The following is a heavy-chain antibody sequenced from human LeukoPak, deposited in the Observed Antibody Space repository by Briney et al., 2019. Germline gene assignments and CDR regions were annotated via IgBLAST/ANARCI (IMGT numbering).Heavy chain of an antibody. Sequence: GGSLRLSCAASGFTFSSYSMNWVRQAPGKGLEWVSSISSSSSYIYYTDSVKGRFTISRDNPKSTLYLQMNSLRPDDTAVYYCAKGQERSFLASWGQGTLVTVSS. CDR2: ISSSSSYI. CDR3: AKGQERSFLAS. J-gene: IGHJ4*02. D-gene: IGHD6-19*01. CDR1: GFTFSSYS. V-gene: IGHV3-21*01.